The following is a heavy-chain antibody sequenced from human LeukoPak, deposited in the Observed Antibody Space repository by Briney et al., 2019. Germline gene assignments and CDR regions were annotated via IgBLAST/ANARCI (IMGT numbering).Heavy chain of an antibody. CDR2: IWYDGSNK. CDR3: ARGRRGWYYFDY. J-gene: IGHJ4*02. D-gene: IGHD6-19*01. Sequence: GGSLRLSCAASGFIFSNYAMSWVRQAPGKGLEWVAVIWYDGSNKYYADSVKGRFTISRDNSKNTLYLQMNSLRAEDTAVYYCARGRRGWYYFDYWGQGTLVTVSS. V-gene: IGHV3-33*08. CDR1: GFIFSNYA.